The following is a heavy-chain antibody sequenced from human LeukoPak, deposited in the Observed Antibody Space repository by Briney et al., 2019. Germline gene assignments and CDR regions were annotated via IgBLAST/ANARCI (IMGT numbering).Heavy chain of an antibody. CDR3: ARRGENYYYMDV. CDR1: GFTFSSYA. CDR2: ISGSGGNT. V-gene: IGHV3-23*01. D-gene: IGHD3-10*01. Sequence: GGSLRLSCAASGFTFSSYAMTWVRQAPGRGLEWVSSISGSGGNTYYADSVRGRFTTSRDNSKNTLYLQMNSLRAEDTAVYYCARRGENYYYMDVWGKGTTVTVSS. J-gene: IGHJ6*03.